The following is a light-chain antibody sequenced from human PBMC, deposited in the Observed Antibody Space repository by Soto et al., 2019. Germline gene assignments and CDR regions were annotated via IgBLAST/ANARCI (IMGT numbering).Light chain of an antibody. CDR3: LQYGSSPRT. Sequence: VLTQSPGTLSLSPVEIATLYCISSQTVSITYLTWYQQKPGQAPRLLIFGASKRATGIPDRFSGSGSGRDFTLTISGLEPEDFALYYCLQYGSSPRTFGQGTKGDIK. CDR2: GAS. CDR1: QTVSITY. V-gene: IGKV3-20*01. J-gene: IGKJ1*01.